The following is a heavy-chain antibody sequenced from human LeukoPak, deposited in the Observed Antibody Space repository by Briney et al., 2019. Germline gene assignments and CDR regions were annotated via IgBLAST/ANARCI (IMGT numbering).Heavy chain of an antibody. D-gene: IGHD1-26*01. CDR2: ISGSGGSP. CDR1: GFTLSSYA. Sequence: GGSLRLSCAASGFTLSSYAMSWVRQAPGKGLEWVSVISGSGGSPNYADSVKGRFSISRDNSKNTLYLQMNNLRAEDTAVYYCARGAVGAPRTRWGQGTLVTVPS. CDR3: ARGAVGAPRTR. V-gene: IGHV3-23*01. J-gene: IGHJ4*02.